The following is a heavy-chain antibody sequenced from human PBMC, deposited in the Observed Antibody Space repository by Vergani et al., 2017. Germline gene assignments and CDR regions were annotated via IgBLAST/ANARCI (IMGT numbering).Heavy chain of an antibody. CDR1: GFTFSSYG. Sequence: VQLVESGGGLVQPGGSLRLSCAASGFTFSSYGMHWVRQAPGKGLEWVAVIWYDGSNKYYADSVKGRFTISRDNSKNTLYLQMNSLRAEDTAVYYCARAGKFTYYYGMDVWGQGTTVTVSS. V-gene: IGHV3-33*01. CDR2: IWYDGSNK. J-gene: IGHJ6*02. CDR3: ARAGKFTYYYGMDV.